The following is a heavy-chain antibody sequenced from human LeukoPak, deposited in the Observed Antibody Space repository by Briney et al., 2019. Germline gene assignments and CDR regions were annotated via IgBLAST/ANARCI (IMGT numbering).Heavy chain of an antibody. Sequence: ASVKVSCKASGCTFISYAISWVRQAPGQGLEWMGGIIPIFGTANYAQKFQGRVTITADESTSTAYMELSSLRSEDTAVYYCARGGAGSDRLDPWGQGTLDTVSS. D-gene: IGHD1-14*01. V-gene: IGHV1-69*01. CDR3: ARGGAGSDRLDP. J-gene: IGHJ5*02. CDR2: IIPIFGTA. CDR1: GCTFISYA.